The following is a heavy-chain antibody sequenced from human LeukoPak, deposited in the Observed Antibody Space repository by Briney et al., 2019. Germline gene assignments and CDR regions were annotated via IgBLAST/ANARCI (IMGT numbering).Heavy chain of an antibody. CDR2: ISGSGGST. CDR3: ARSRSGYYEDY. CDR1: GFTFSSYG. V-gene: IGHV3-23*01. Sequence: GGSLRLSCAASGFTFSSYGMSWVRQAPGKGLEWVSAISGSGGSTYYADSVKGRFTISRDNSKNTLYLQMNSLRAEDTAVYYCARSRSGYYEDYWGQGTLVTVSS. J-gene: IGHJ4*02. D-gene: IGHD3-22*01.